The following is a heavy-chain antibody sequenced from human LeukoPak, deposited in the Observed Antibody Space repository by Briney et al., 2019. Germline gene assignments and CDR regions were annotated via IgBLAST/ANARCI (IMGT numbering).Heavy chain of an antibody. CDR2: IWYDGSNK. CDR1: GFTFSSYG. J-gene: IGHJ4*02. Sequence: GGSLRLSCAASGFTFSSYGMHWVRQAPGKGLEWVAVIWYDGSNKYYADSVKGRFTISRDNSKNTLHLQMNSLRAEDTAVYYCARDRQGYYFDYWGQGTLVTVSS. CDR3: ARDRQGYYFDY. V-gene: IGHV3-33*01.